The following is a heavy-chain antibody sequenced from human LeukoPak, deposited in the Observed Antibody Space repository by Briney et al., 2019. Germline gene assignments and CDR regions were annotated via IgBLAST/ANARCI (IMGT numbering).Heavy chain of an antibody. D-gene: IGHD3-22*01. CDR1: GGSISSSSTYY. CDR2: IYYSGST. V-gene: IGHV4-39*07. J-gene: IGHJ4*02. CDR3: ARENPSGYYNRPIDY. Sequence: PSETLSLTCTVFGGSISSSSTYYWGWIRQPPGKGLEWIGSIYYSGSTYYNPSLKSRVTISIDTSKNQFSLKLSSVTAADTAIYYCARENPSGYYNRPIDYWGQGTLVTVSS.